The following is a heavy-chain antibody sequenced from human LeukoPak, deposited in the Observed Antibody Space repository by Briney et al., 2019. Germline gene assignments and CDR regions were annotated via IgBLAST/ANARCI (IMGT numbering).Heavy chain of an antibody. Sequence: SETLSLTCDVSGVSISGTNYYWGWIRQPPGMGLEWIGSIHYRLPTFYNPLLKSRVTISVDTSKNQISLRLRSVTAADTAVNYCARHEEEDGYNAKTPDYWGQGTLVTVSS. CDR3: ARHEEEDGYNAKTPDY. CDR2: IHYRLPT. V-gene: IGHV4-39*01. D-gene: IGHD5-24*01. CDR1: GVSISGTNYY. J-gene: IGHJ4*02.